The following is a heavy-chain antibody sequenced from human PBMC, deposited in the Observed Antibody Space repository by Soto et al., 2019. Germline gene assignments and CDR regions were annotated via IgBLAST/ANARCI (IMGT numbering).Heavy chain of an antibody. J-gene: IGHJ6*03. CDR3: ARQRFLQIHGLVDV. CDR2: INHSGLT. D-gene: IGHD1-1*01. CDR1: GGSITSHY. Sequence: QVQLQESGPGLVKPSETLSLTCSVSGGSITSHYCSWFRQPPGKGLEWIGYINHSGLTSYNPSLQSRVTISVDTPKNQFSLKVNSLTAADVAVYSCARQRFLQIHGLVDVWGTSTTVTVSS. V-gene: IGHV4-59*08.